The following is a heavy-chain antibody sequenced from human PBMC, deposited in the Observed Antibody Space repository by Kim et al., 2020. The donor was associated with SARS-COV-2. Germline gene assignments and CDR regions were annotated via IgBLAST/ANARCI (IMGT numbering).Heavy chain of an antibody. CDR2: RSGTP. Sequence: RSGTPYYADSVKGRFTISRVNAKSSLYLQMSSLRDEDTAVYYCTRDHLDYWGQGTLVAVSS. V-gene: IGHV3-48*02. J-gene: IGHJ4*02. CDR3: TRDHLDY.